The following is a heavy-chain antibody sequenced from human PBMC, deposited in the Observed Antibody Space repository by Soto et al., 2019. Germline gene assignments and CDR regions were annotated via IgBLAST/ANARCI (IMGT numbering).Heavy chain of an antibody. CDR2: VNTFGSIT. D-gene: IGHD3-10*01. CDR3: VRGAHSPYYVDS. CDR1: GFTFTNNW. J-gene: IGHJ4*02. Sequence: EVQLVESGGGLVQPGGSLRLSCAASGFTFTNNWIHWVRQAPGKGLVWVSRVNTFGSITNYADSVRGRFTISRDNAKNTVYLQMISLRVEDTAVYYCVRGAHSPYYVDSWGQGTLVTVSS. V-gene: IGHV3-74*01.